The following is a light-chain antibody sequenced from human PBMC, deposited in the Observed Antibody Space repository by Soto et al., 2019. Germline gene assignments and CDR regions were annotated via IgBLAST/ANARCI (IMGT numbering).Light chain of an antibody. J-gene: IGLJ1*01. CDR1: SSDVGGYKY. CDR2: EVS. V-gene: IGLV2-14*01. Sequence: QSVLTQPASVSGSPGQSITISCTGTSSDVGGYKYVSWYQQHPGTAPKLMIYEVSNRPSGVSNRFSGSKSGNTASLTISGLQAEDAADYYCSSYTSTSTLVFGTGTKVTVL. CDR3: SSYTSTSTLV.